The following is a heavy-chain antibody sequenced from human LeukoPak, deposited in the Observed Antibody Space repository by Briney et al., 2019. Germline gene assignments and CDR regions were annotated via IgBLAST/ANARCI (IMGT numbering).Heavy chain of an antibody. Sequence: PGGSLRLSCAASGFTFNSYAMSWVRQAPGKGLEWVSTISGSGVSTYYADSVKGRFTISRDNSRNTLYLQMNSLRAEDTAVYSCAKDPPGFFDYWGQGTLVTVFS. CDR2: ISGSGVST. V-gene: IGHV3-23*01. J-gene: IGHJ4*02. CDR1: GFTFNSYA. CDR3: AKDPPGFFDY.